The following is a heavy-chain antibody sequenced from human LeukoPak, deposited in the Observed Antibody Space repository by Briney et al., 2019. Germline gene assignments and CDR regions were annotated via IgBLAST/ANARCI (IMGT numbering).Heavy chain of an antibody. D-gene: IGHD3-3*01. Sequence: KPSETLSLTCAVYGGSFSGYYWSWIRQPPGKGLEWIGEINHSGSTNYNPSLKSRVTISVDTSKNQFSLKLSSVTAADTAVYYCARGSAIFGVVNTEYLPETHGMDVWGQGTTVTVSS. V-gene: IGHV4-34*01. CDR2: INHSGST. J-gene: IGHJ6*02. CDR1: GGSFSGYY. CDR3: ARGSAIFGVVNTEYLPETHGMDV.